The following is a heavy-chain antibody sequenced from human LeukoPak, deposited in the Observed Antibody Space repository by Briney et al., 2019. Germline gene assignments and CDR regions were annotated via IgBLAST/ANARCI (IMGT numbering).Heavy chain of an antibody. CDR3: AKYTASGTRWFDP. D-gene: IGHD6-13*01. CDR1: GFTFRSYA. J-gene: IGHJ5*02. CDR2: VDSTGFET. V-gene: IGHV3-23*01. Sequence: GGSLRLSCAASGFTFRSYAMAWVRQAPGKGLEWLSSVDSTGFETFYADSVKGRFTVSRDNFRNTLFLQMNSLRADDTALYYCAKYTASGTRWFDPWGQGTLVTVSP.